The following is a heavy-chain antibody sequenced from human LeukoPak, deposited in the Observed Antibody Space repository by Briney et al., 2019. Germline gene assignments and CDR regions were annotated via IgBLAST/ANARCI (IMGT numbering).Heavy chain of an antibody. D-gene: IGHD1-26*01. CDR1: GGSISSSSYY. J-gene: IGHJ4*02. CDR2: IYYSGST. V-gene: IGHV4-39*01. CDR3: ARQKSGSYGLFDY. Sequence: SETLSLTCTVSGGSISSSSYYWGWIRQPPGKGLEWIGSIYYSGSTYYNPSLKCRVTISVDTSKNQFSLKLSSVTAADTAVYYCARQKSGSYGLFDYWGQGTLVTVSS.